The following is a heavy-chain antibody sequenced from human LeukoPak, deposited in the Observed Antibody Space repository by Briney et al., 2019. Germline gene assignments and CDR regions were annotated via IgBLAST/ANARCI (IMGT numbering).Heavy chain of an antibody. J-gene: IGHJ5*02. V-gene: IGHV4-34*01. Sequence: SSGTLSLTCAVYGGSFSGYYWSWIRQPPGKGLEWIGEINHSGSTNYNPSLKSRVTISVDTSKNQFSLKLSSVTAADTAVYYCASHERIAVAAWGQGTLVTVSS. CDR3: ASHERIAVAA. CDR2: INHSGST. D-gene: IGHD6-19*01. CDR1: GGSFSGYY.